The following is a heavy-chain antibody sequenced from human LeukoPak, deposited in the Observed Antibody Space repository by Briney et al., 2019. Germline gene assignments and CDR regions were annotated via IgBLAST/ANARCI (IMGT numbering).Heavy chain of an antibody. D-gene: IGHD3-22*01. CDR1: GFTLSNAW. V-gene: IGHV3-15*01. Sequence: GGSLRLSCAASGFTLSNAWMSWVRQAPGKGLEWVGRIRSKTEGGTTEYAAPVKGRFTISGDDTKNTLYLQMYSLKTEDTAVYYCTKYYYDSSGFYYHYDYWGQGTLVTVSS. CDR2: IRSKTEGGTT. J-gene: IGHJ4*02. CDR3: TKYYYDSSGFYYHYDY.